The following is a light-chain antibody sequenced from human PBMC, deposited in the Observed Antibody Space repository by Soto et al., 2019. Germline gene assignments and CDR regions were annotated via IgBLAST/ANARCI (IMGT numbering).Light chain of an antibody. J-gene: IGLJ2*01. CDR3: SSYTSSSTYVV. CDR1: SSDVGGYNY. CDR2: DVS. V-gene: IGLV2-14*01. Sequence: QSALTQPASVSGSPGQSITISCTGTSSDVGGYNYVSWYQQHAGKAPKLMIYDVSNRPSGVSNRFSGYKSGNTASLTISGLQAEDEAAYYCSSYTSSSTYVVFGGGTNVTV.